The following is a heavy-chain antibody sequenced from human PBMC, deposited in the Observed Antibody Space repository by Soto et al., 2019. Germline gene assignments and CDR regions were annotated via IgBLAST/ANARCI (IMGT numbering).Heavy chain of an antibody. V-gene: IGHV3-66*01. CDR3: ASILWGSSGLIDY. CDR2: IYSGGST. D-gene: IGHD6-25*01. J-gene: IGHJ4*02. Sequence: EVQLVESGGGLVQPGGSLRLSCAASGFTVSSNYMSWVRQAPGKGLEWVSVIYSGGSTYYADSVKGRFTISRDNSKNTLYLQMNSLRAEDMAVYYCASILWGSSGLIDYWVQVTLVTVSS. CDR1: GFTVSSNY.